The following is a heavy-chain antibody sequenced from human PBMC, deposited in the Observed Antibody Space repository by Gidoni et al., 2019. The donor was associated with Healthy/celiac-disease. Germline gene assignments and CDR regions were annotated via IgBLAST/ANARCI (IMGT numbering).Heavy chain of an antibody. CDR3: AREGKGYGGNSIVGWDAFDI. Sequence: QVQLVQSVAEVKKPGSSVRASCHDSGGTFSSYAISRVRQAPGPGREWMGVIIPICGTGNYEQKFQGRVTIAADESTSTAYMELSSLRSEETAVYYCAREGKGYGGNSIVGWDAFDIWGQGTMVTVSS. CDR2: IIPICGTG. D-gene: IGHD4-17*01. J-gene: IGHJ3*02. CDR1: GGTFSSYA. V-gene: IGHV1-69*01.